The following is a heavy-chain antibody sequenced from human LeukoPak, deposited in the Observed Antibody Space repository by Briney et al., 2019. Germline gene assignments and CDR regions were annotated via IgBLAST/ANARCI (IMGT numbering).Heavy chain of an antibody. CDR1: GYTFTSYY. Sequence: ASVKVSCKASGYTFTSYYMHWVRRAPGQGLEWMGIINPSGGSTSYAQKFQGRVTMTRDTSTSTVYMELSSLRSEDTAVYYCARIGDRYDSSAKIEAWGQGTLVTVSS. V-gene: IGHV1-46*01. D-gene: IGHD3-22*01. CDR3: ARIGDRYDSSAKIEA. J-gene: IGHJ5*02. CDR2: INPSGGST.